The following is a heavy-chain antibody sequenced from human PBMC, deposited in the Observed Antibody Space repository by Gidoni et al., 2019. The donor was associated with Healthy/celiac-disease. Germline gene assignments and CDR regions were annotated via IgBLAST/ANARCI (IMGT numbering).Heavy chain of an antibody. V-gene: IGHV3-15*01. CDR2: IKSKTDGGTT. CDR3: TPPPTTNYGSGSYYHSP. D-gene: IGHD3-10*01. CDR1: GFTFSNAW. Sequence: EVQLVESGGGLVKPGGSLRLSCAASGFTFSNAWMRWVRQAPGKGLEWVGRIKSKTDGGTTDYAAPVKGRFTISRDDSKNTLYLQMNSLKTEDTAVYYCTPPPTTNYGSGSYYHSPWGQGTLVTVSS. J-gene: IGHJ5*02.